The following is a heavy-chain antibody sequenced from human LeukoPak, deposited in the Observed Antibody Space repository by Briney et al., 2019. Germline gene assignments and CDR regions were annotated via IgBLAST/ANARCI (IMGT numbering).Heavy chain of an antibody. Sequence: PSETLSLTCTVSGASLINSIYYWGWIRQPPGRGLQWIGSIYYRGSTYYNPSLKSRVTISIDTSKSQFSLNLTSVTAADTAVYYCARMLYDSSGLSAFDIWGQGTMVTVSS. CDR1: GASLINSIYY. J-gene: IGHJ3*02. CDR3: ARMLYDSSGLSAFDI. V-gene: IGHV4-39*01. D-gene: IGHD3-22*01. CDR2: IYYRGST.